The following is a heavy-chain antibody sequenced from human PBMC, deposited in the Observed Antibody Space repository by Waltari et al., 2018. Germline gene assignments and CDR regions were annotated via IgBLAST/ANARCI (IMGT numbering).Heavy chain of an antibody. CDR3: ARGYYGSGSYYFDN. J-gene: IGHJ4*02. Sequence: EVQLVPSGAEEKKHGESMKISCQGSGYRFTNYWIGWVRRMPGKGLQWMGFIYPGYSDTRYSPSFQGQVTMSADRFISTAYLQWSSLKASDTAMYYCARGYYGSGSYYFDNWGQGTLVTVSS. CDR2: IYPGYSDT. V-gene: IGHV5-51*01. CDR1: GYRFTNYW. D-gene: IGHD3-10*01.